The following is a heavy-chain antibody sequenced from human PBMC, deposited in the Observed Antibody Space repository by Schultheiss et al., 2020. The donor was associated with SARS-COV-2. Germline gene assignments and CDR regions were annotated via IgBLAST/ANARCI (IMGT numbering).Heavy chain of an antibody. V-gene: IGHV4-39*07. CDR1: GGSISSSSYY. Sequence: GSLRLSCTVSGGSISSSSYYWGWIRQPPGKGLEWIGSIYYSGSTYYNPSLKSRVTISVDTSKNQFSLKLSSVTAADTAVYYCAREHYGSLYWGQGTLVTVSS. D-gene: IGHD3-10*01. CDR2: IYYSGST. J-gene: IGHJ4*02. CDR3: AREHYGSLY.